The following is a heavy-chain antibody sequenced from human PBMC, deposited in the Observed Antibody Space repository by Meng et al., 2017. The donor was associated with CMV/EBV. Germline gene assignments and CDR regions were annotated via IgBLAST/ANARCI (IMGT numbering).Heavy chain of an antibody. CDR1: GGSFSGYC. D-gene: IGHD3-3*01. V-gene: IGHV4-34*01. CDR2: INHSGST. CDR3: ARGSRLRFLEWLLYGRGYFDY. Sequence: SETLSLTCAVYGGSFSGYCWSWIRQPPGKGLEWIGEINHSGSTNYNPSLKSRVTISVDTSKNQFSLKLSSVTAADTAVYYCARGSRLRFLEWLLYGRGYFDYWGQGTLVTVSS. J-gene: IGHJ4*02.